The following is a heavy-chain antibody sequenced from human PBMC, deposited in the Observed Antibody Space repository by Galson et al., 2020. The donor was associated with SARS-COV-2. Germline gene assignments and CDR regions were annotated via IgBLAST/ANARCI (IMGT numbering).Heavy chain of an antibody. CDR1: GATFRSYA. V-gene: IGHV1-69*13. CDR3: AREDNLRSVVVATYFDF. CDR2: VIPILGTS. D-gene: IGHD2-15*01. Sequence: SVKVSCKASGATFRSYAFSWVRQAPGQGLEWMGGVIPILGTSHYAQKFQGRVRITADEPTSTAYLHLSSLRSDDTAVYYCAREDNLRSVVVATYFDFWGQGTLVTVS. J-gene: IGHJ4*02.